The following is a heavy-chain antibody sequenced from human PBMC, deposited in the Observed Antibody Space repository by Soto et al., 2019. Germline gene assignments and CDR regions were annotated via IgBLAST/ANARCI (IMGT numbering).Heavy chain of an antibody. J-gene: IGHJ4*02. CDR1: GGSISNYY. CDR3: ARAGAATLSDY. D-gene: IGHD2-15*01. CDR2: IYYSGSA. Sequence: SETLSLTCTVSGGSISNYYWSWIRQPPGKGLEWIGYIYYSGSANYNPSLKSRVTISVDTSKNQFSLKLSSVTAADTAVYYCARAGAATLSDYWGQGTLVTSPQ. V-gene: IGHV4-59*01.